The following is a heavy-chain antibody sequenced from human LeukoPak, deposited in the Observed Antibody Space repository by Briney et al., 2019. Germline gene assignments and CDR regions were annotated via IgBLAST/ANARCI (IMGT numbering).Heavy chain of an antibody. CDR2: IHWNGGRT. D-gene: IGHD3-10*02. V-gene: IGHV3-20*04. J-gene: IGHJ6*04. CDR1: GFTFDNYG. CDR3: AELGITMIGGV. Sequence: GGSLRLSCAASGFTFDNYGINWVRQAPGKGLEWVSRIHWNGGRTSYADSVKGRFTISRDNAKNSLYLQMSSLRAEDTAVYYCAELGITMIGGVWGKGTTVTISS.